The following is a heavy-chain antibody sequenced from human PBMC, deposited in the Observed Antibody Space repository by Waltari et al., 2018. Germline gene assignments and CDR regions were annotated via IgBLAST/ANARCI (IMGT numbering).Heavy chain of an antibody. CDR3: AKDAYGNTYLDL. Sequence: QVNLVESGGGVVQPGGSLRLSCATSGFPFSNFGRHWVRQAPGKGLEWVALIWFDGSDKFYADSVRGRFTISRDNSARTLYLDMDNLKVDDTAMYFCAKDAYGNTYLDLWGQGTLVTVSS. V-gene: IGHV3-30*02. CDR2: IWFDGSDK. CDR1: GFPFSNFG. J-gene: IGHJ4*02. D-gene: IGHD4-17*01.